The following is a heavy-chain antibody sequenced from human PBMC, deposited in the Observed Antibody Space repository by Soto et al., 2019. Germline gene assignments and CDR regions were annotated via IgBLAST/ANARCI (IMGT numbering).Heavy chain of an antibody. CDR3: AHGYCGGDFYRGWCDP. CDR1: GFSLSTSGVG. D-gene: IGHD2-21*02. CDR2: IYWDDDK. V-gene: IGHV2-5*02. J-gene: IGHJ5*02. Sequence: QITLKESGPTLVKPTQTLTLTCTFSGFSLSTSGVGVGWIRQPPGKALEWLALIYWDDDKRYSPSLKSRLTITXXTXKXXVALTITTMTAVDTATYYCAHGYCGGDFYRGWCDPWGQGPLVTVSS.